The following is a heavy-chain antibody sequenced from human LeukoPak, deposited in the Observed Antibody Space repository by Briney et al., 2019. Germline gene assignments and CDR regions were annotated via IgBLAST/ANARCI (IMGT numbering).Heavy chain of an antibody. CDR1: GGSISSSSYY. Sequence: SETLSLTCTVSGGSISSSSYYWGWIRQPPGKGLEWIGSIYYSGSTYYNPSLKSRVTISVDTSKNQFSLKLSSVTAADTAVYYCARLNIVVVPAASPYYYYYMDVWGKGTTVTVSS. CDR3: ARLNIVVVPAASPYYYYYMDV. J-gene: IGHJ6*03. V-gene: IGHV4-39*01. D-gene: IGHD2-2*01. CDR2: IYYSGST.